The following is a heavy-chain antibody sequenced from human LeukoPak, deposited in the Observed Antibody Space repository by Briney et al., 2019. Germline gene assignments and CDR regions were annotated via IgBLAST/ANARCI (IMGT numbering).Heavy chain of an antibody. J-gene: IGHJ4*02. CDR3: ARSGTYAYFDY. V-gene: IGHV3-48*01. CDR1: GFTFSSYS. CDR2: ISSSSSPI. D-gene: IGHD1-26*01. Sequence: GGSLRPSCAASGFTFSSYSVSWVRQAPGKGLEWVSYISSSSSPIYYADSVKGRFTISRDNAKNSLYLQMNSLRAEDTAVYYCARSGTYAYFDYWGQGTLVTVSS.